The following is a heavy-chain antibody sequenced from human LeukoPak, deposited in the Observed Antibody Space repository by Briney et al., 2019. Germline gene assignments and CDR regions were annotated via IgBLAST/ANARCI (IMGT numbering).Heavy chain of an antibody. Sequence: SETLSLTCTVSGGSISSYYWSWIRQPAGKGLEWIERIYTSGSTNYNPSLKSRVTMSVDTSKNQFSLKLSSVTAADTAVYYCARDAPRFYDSRPYDMDVWGKGTTVTVSS. V-gene: IGHV4-4*07. J-gene: IGHJ6*03. CDR1: GGSISSYY. D-gene: IGHD3-22*01. CDR3: ARDAPRFYDSRPYDMDV. CDR2: IYTSGST.